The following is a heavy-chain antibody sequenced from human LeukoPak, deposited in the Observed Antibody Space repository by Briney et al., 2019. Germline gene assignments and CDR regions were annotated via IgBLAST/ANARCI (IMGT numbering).Heavy chain of an antibody. CDR3: ARGLTTAPAAYYYYYMDV. D-gene: IGHD4-11*01. V-gene: IGHV4-59*01. J-gene: IGHJ6*03. CDR1: GGSISSSY. CDR2: IYYSGST. Sequence: SETLSLTCAVSGGSISSSYWSWIRQPPGKGLEWIGYIYYSGSTNYNPSLKSRVTISVDTSKNQFSLKLSSVTAADTAVYYCARGLTTAPAAYYYYYMDVWGKGTTVTVSS.